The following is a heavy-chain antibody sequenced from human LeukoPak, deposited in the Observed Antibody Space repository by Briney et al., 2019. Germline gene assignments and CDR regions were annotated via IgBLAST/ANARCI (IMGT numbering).Heavy chain of an antibody. D-gene: IGHD3-10*01. CDR3: ARDLGYYGSGSYSS. Sequence: PSGTLSLTCAVSGGSISSGGYSWSWIRQPPGKGLEWIGYIYYSGSTYYNPSLKSRVTISVDTSKNQFSLKLSSVTAADTAVYYCARDLGYYGSGSYSSWGQGTLVTVSS. V-gene: IGHV4-30-4*07. CDR2: IYYSGST. J-gene: IGHJ4*02. CDR1: GGSISSGGYS.